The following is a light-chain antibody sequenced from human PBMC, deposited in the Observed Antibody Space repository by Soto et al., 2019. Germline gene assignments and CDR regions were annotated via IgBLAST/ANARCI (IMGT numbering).Light chain of an antibody. CDR1: QSVSSN. V-gene: IGKV3-15*01. Sequence: EIVMTQSPAPLSVSPGERATLSCRASQSVSSNLAWYQQKPGQAPRLLIYGASTRATGIPARFSGSGSGTEFTHTISSLQSEDFEVYYCQQYNNCPLTFGQGTKVEIK. CDR2: GAS. CDR3: QQYNNCPLT. J-gene: IGKJ1*01.